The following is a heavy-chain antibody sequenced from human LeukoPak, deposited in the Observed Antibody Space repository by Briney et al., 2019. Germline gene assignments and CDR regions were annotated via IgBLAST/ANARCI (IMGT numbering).Heavy chain of an antibody. Sequence: GGSLRLSCAASGFTFTNYGMNWVRQAPGKGLEWVAFIRYDGGNKYYADSVRGRFTISRDNSRNTLFLQMNSLRAEDTAVYYCAKDERLCGGDSFTTFDFWGQGPMVTVSS. CDR2: IRYDGGNK. J-gene: IGHJ3*01. CDR1: GFTFTNYG. D-gene: IGHD2-21*02. V-gene: IGHV3-30*02. CDR3: AKDERLCGGDSFTTFDF.